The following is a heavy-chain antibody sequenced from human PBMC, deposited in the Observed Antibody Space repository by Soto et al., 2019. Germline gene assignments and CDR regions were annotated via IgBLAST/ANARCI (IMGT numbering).Heavy chain of an antibody. Sequence: GASVKVSCKASGYTFTSYGISWVRQAPGQGLEWMGWISAYNGNTNYAQKLQGRVTMTTDTSTSTAYMELRSLRSDDTAVYYCAGDLLHSYGHYYYYGMDVWGQGTTVTVSS. D-gene: IGHD5-18*01. V-gene: IGHV1-18*01. CDR3: AGDLLHSYGHYYYYGMDV. CDR1: GYTFTSYG. J-gene: IGHJ6*02. CDR2: ISAYNGNT.